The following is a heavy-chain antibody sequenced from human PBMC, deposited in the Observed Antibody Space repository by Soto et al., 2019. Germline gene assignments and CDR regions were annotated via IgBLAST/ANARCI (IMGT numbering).Heavy chain of an antibody. Sequence: GGSLRLSCAASGFTFSSYAMSWVRQAPGKGLEWVSAISGSGGSTYYADSVKGRFTISRDNSKNTLYLQMNSLRAEDTAVYYCAKTVRYDFWSGYYTDYYYYMDVWGKGTTVTVSS. D-gene: IGHD3-3*01. CDR2: ISGSGGST. V-gene: IGHV3-23*01. CDR1: GFTFSSYA. J-gene: IGHJ6*03. CDR3: AKTVRYDFWSGYYTDYYYYMDV.